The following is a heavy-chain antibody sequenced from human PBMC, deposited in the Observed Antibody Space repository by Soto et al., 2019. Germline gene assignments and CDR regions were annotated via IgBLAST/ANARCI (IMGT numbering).Heavy chain of an antibody. CDR1: GFTFDDYA. CDR2: INWNSGSI. V-gene: IGHV3-9*01. J-gene: IGHJ1*01. Sequence: SLRLSCAASGFTFDDYAMHGVRQVPGKGLEWVSGINWNSGSIDYGDSVKGRFAISRDNAKNSLHLQMNSLSAEDTAFYYCVKDESINWYSGHFRHWGQGTLVTVSS. D-gene: IGHD6-13*01. CDR3: VKDESINWYSGHFRH.